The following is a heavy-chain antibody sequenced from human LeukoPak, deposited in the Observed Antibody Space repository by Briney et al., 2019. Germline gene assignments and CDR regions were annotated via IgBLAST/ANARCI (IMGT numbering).Heavy chain of an antibody. Sequence: GGSLRLSCAASGFTFSTYAMSWVRQAPGEGLEWVSGISAGGGSTYYADSVKGRFTISRDNSENTLYLQMNSLRAEDTAVYYCAKHSSGWNGDYWGQGTLVTVSP. CDR3: AKHSSGWNGDY. V-gene: IGHV3-23*01. J-gene: IGHJ4*02. D-gene: IGHD6-19*01. CDR2: ISAGGGST. CDR1: GFTFSTYA.